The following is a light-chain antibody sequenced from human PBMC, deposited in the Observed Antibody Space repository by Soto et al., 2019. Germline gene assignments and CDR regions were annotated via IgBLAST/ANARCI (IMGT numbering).Light chain of an antibody. J-gene: IGKJ1*01. CDR2: SAS. CDR3: QQIYSTPWT. V-gene: IGKV1-39*01. CDR1: QSISSY. Sequence: DIQMTQSPSSLSASVGDRVTITCRASQSISSYVNWYQQKPGKAPNLLIYSASTLQSGVPSRFNGGGYGTDFSLTINSLEPEDCATYICQQIYSTPWTFGQGTKVEI.